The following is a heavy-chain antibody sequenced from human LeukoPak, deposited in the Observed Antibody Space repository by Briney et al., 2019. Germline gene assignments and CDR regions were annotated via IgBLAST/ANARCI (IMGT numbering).Heavy chain of an antibody. Sequence: GGSLRLSCAASGFIFSSFGMHWVRQAPGKGLEWVAVIWHDGSYKYYLDSVKGRFTITRDNAKNTLYLQMNNLRVEDTAVYYCARVGDYENSGSQPFDYWGQGTLVTVSS. D-gene: IGHD3-22*01. V-gene: IGHV3-33*01. CDR2: IWHDGSYK. CDR3: ARVGDYENSGSQPFDY. CDR1: GFIFSSFG. J-gene: IGHJ4*02.